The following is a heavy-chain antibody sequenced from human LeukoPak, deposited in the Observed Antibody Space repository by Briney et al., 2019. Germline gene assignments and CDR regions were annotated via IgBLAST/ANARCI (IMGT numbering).Heavy chain of an antibody. D-gene: IGHD4-17*01. J-gene: IGHJ4*02. CDR1: GFTFSSYS. V-gene: IGHV3-48*01. Sequence: GGSLRLSCAASGFTFSSYSMNWVRQAPGKGLEWVSYISSSSSTIYYADSAKGRFTISRDNAKNSLYLQMNSLRAEDTAVYYCARSAYGDYPNYFDYWGQGTLVTVSS. CDR3: ARSAYGDYPNYFDY. CDR2: ISSSSSTI.